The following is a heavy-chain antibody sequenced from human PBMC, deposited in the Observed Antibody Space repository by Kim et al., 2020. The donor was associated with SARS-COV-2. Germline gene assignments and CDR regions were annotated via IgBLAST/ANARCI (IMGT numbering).Heavy chain of an antibody. CDR2: IWDDGIKK. CDR1: GFVFNKYG. Sequence: GSLRLSCATSGFVFNKYGLHWVRQAPGKGLESVAVIWDDGIKKYYADSVKGRFTISRDDSRTSLYLQMDNLRADDTGLYYCACSPTFYHGSGSQLDYWGQGTLVTVSS. V-gene: IGHV3-33*01. D-gene: IGHD3-10*01. CDR3: ACSPTFYHGSGSQLDY. J-gene: IGHJ4*02.